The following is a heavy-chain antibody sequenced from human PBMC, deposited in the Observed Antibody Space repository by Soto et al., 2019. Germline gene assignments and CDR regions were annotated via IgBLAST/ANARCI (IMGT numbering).Heavy chain of an antibody. Sequence: GASVKVSCKASGYTFTSYGISWVRQAPGQGLEWMGWISAYNGNTNYAQKLQGRVTMTIDTSTSTAYMELRSLRSDDTAVYYCARDGGFSSLYYYGMDVWGQGTTVTVSS. D-gene: IGHD3-16*01. CDR2: ISAYNGNT. J-gene: IGHJ6*02. V-gene: IGHV1-18*04. CDR1: GYTFTSYG. CDR3: ARDGGFSSLYYYGMDV.